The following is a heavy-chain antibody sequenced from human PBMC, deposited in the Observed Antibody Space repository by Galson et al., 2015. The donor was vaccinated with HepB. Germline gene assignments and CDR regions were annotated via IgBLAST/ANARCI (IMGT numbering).Heavy chain of an antibody. CDR3: ARDLNPSGGYRYYYYYGMDV. D-gene: IGHD3-22*01. CDR1: GFTFSSYG. V-gene: IGHV3-33*01. J-gene: IGHJ6*02. CDR2: IWYDGGNK. Sequence: SLRLSCAASGFTFSSYGMHWVRQAPGKGLEWVAVIWYDGGNKYYADSVKGRFTISRDNSKNTLYLQMNSLRAEDTAVYYCARDLNPSGGYRYYYYYGMDVWGQGTTVTVSS.